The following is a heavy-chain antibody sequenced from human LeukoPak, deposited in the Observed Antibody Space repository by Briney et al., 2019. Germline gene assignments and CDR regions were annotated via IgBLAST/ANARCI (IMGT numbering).Heavy chain of an antibody. D-gene: IGHD3-3*01. CDR1: GYTFTSYD. J-gene: IGHJ5*02. V-gene: IGHV1-8*01. CDR3: ARDRGYDFWSGYYRGDYNWFDP. Sequence: ASVKVSCKASGYTFTSYDINWVRQATGQGLEWMGWMNPNSGNTGYAQKFQGRVTMTRNTSISTAYMELSSLRSEDTAVYYCARDRGYDFWSGYYRGDYNWFDPWGQGTLVTVSS. CDR2: MNPNSGNT.